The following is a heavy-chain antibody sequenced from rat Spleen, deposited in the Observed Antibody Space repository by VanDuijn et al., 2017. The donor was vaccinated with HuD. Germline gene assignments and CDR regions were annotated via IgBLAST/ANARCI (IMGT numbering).Heavy chain of an antibody. CDR3: AREYYYTMDA. J-gene: IGHJ4*01. V-gene: IGHV5-25*01. CDR2: ISTGGSNT. Sequence: EVQLVESGGGLVQPGRSMKLSCTASGFTFSSYYMAWVRQAPTKGLEWVASISTGGSNTYYRDSVKGRFTISRDNAKSTLNLQMDSLRSEDTATYYCAREYYYTMDAWGHGTSVTVSS. CDR1: GFTFSSYY.